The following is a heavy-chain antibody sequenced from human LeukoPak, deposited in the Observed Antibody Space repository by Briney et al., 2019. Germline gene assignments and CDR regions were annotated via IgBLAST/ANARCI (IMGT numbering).Heavy chain of an antibody. CDR2: MNPNSGNT. Sequence: ASVKVSCKASGYTFTGYYMHWVRQATGQGLEWMGWMNPNSGNTGYAQKFQGRVTFTRNTSISTAYMELSDLTSEDTAVYYCARADGSSSINYYYLDVWGKGTTVTVSS. D-gene: IGHD6-6*01. CDR3: ARADGSSSINYYYLDV. CDR1: GYTFTGYY. V-gene: IGHV1-8*03. J-gene: IGHJ6*03.